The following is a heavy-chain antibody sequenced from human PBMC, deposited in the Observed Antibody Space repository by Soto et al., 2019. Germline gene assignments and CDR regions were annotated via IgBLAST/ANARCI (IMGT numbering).Heavy chain of an antibody. CDR2: IYYSGST. J-gene: IGHJ3*02. Sequence: SETLSLTCTVSGGSISSYYWSWIRQPPGKGLEWIGYIYYSGSTNYNPSLKSRVTISADTSKNQFSLKLSSVTAADTAVYYCASRVRIDAFDIWGQGTMVTVSS. CDR1: GGSISSYY. CDR3: ASRVRIDAFDI. V-gene: IGHV4-59*08. D-gene: IGHD1-1*01.